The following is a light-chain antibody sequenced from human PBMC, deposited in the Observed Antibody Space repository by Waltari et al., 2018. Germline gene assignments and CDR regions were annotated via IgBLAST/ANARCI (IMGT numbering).Light chain of an antibody. CDR2: VNSDGSH. CDR1: SGHSSNI. J-gene: IGLJ3*02. Sequence: QLVLTQSPSASASLGASVNLTCPLSSGHSSNIVAWLQQQPGKGPRFLMKVNSDGSHTKGDEIPDRFSGSSSGAERYLTISNVQSEDEAEYFCETGGHGTWVFGGGTKLNVL. V-gene: IGLV4-69*01. CDR3: ETGGHGTWV.